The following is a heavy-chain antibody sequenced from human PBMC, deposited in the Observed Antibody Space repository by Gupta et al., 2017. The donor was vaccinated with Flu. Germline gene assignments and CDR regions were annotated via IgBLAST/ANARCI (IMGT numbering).Heavy chain of an antibody. Sequence: EVQLVESGGGLVQPGGSLKLSCAASGFDFHDYWMAWVRQAPGKGLEWVANINRDGSEKHYADAVRGRATISRDNAKKSVFLQMNSLRVDDTAKYFCARDTAVRVGSADPFDYWGQGLQVNVSA. J-gene: IGHJ4*02. CDR1: GFDFHDYW. CDR2: INRDGSEK. CDR3: ARDTAVRVGSADPFDY. D-gene: IGHD3-16*01. V-gene: IGHV3-7*01.